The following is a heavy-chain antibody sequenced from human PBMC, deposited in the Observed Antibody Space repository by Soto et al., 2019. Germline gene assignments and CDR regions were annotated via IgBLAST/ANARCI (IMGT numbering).Heavy chain of an antibody. V-gene: IGHV1-69*13. CDR1: GGTFSSYA. J-gene: IGHJ6*02. CDR2: IIPIFGTA. Sequence: SVKVSCKASGGTFSSYAISWVRQAPGQGLEWMGGIIPIFGTANYAQKFQGRVTITADESTSTAYMELSSLRSEDTAVYYCSREEYCTNGVWYTEGYYYYYYGMDVWGQGTTATVSS. D-gene: IGHD2-8*01. CDR3: SREEYCTNGVWYTEGYYYYYYGMDV.